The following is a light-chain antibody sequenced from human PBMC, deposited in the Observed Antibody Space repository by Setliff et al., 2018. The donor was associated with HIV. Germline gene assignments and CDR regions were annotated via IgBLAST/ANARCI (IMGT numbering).Light chain of an antibody. CDR1: SSDVGLYNY. Sequence: QSALTQPRSVSGSPGQSVTISCAGTSSDVGLYNYVSWYQQHPGKAPKLIIYDVTQRPSGVPDRFSGSKSGNTASLTISGLQAGDEADYYCCSYAAIPPDVFGTGTKV. J-gene: IGLJ1*01. V-gene: IGLV2-11*01. CDR2: DVT. CDR3: CSYAAIPPDV.